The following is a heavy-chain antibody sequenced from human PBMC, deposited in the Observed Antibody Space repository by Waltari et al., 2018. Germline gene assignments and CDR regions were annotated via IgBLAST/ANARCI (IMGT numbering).Heavy chain of an antibody. CDR1: CGSISIPDYF. CDR2: VSYRGIT. V-gene: IGHV4-30-4*01. D-gene: IGHD1-1*01. Sequence: QVQLQESGPGLVKSSQTLTLTCDFSCGSISIPDYFWSWIRQAPGKGLEWIGSVSYRGITYYNPSLESRVTMSVDTSKNQFSLKLNSVTAADAAVYYCARTTFVRYFDFWGHGTLVTVSS. CDR3: ARTTFVRYFDF. J-gene: IGHJ4*01.